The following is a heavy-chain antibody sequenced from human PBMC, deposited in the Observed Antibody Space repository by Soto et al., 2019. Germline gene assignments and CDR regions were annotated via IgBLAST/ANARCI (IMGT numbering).Heavy chain of an antibody. Sequence: QVQLVQSGAEVKKPGASVKVSCKASGYNLTSYGISWVRQAPGQGLEWMGWISTDNGNTNYAQKFQGRVIMPTDTSTSTVYMGLSSLRSDDTAVYYCVRTAVYYYNYFDVWGKGTTVTVSS. CDR1: GYNLTSYG. CDR2: ISTDNGNT. CDR3: VRTAVYYYNYFDV. V-gene: IGHV1-18*01. J-gene: IGHJ6*03.